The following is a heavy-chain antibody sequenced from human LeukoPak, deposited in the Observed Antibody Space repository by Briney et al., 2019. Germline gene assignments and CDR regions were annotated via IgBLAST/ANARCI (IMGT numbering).Heavy chain of an antibody. D-gene: IGHD6-13*01. Sequence: KPGGSLRLSCAASGFTVSSNYMSWVRQAPGKGLEWVSVIYSGGSTYYADSVKGRFTISRDNSKNTLYLQMNSLRAEDTAVYYCARSPYSSSWYPWIDPWGQGTLVTVSS. CDR2: IYSGGST. CDR3: ARSPYSSSWYPWIDP. V-gene: IGHV3-53*01. J-gene: IGHJ5*02. CDR1: GFTVSSNY.